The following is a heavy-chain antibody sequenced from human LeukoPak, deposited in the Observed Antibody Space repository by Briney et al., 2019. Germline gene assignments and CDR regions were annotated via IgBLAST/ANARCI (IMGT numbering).Heavy chain of an antibody. CDR3: ARGYGDYASRFDY. J-gene: IGHJ4*02. CDR1: GGSFSGYY. CDR2: INHSGST. Sequence: PSETLSLTCAVYGGSFSGYYWSWIRQPPGKGLEWIGEINHSGSTNYNPSLKSRVTISVDTSKNQFPLKLSSVTAADTAVYYCARGYGDYASRFDYWGQGTLVTVSS. V-gene: IGHV4-34*01. D-gene: IGHD4-17*01.